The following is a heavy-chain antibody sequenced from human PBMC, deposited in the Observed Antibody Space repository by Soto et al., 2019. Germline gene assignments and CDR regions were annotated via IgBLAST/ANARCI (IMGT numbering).Heavy chain of an antibody. V-gene: IGHV3-23*01. CDR3: TWSLVARDAFDE. CDR2: ISGSGDRT. Sequence: VGSLRLSCAASVFTFSTSVMSWVRQAPGKGLQWVSSISGSGDRTYYADSVKGRFTVSRDNSKNTLYLDMNTVTADDTALYYCTWSLVARDAFDEWGQGTMVTV. CDR1: VFTFSTSV. J-gene: IGHJ3*01. D-gene: IGHD5-12*01.